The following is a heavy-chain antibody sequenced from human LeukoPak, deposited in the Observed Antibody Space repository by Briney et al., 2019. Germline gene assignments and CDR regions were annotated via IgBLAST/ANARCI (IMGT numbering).Heavy chain of an antibody. CDR1: GYTFTSYG. Sequence: ASVKVFCKASGYTFTSYGISWVRQAPGQGLEWMGWISAYNGNTNYAQKLQGRVTMTTDTSTSTAYMELRSLRSDDTAVYYCARDRGRAYYDFWSGYYTLDYWGQGTLVTVSS. CDR2: ISAYNGNT. J-gene: IGHJ4*02. CDR3: ARDRGRAYYDFWSGYYTLDY. D-gene: IGHD3-3*01. V-gene: IGHV1-18*01.